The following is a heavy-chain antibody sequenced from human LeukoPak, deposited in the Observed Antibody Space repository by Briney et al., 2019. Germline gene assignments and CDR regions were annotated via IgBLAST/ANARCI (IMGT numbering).Heavy chain of an antibody. J-gene: IGHJ3*02. V-gene: IGHV3-21*01. CDR1: GFTFSSYS. CDR2: ISSSSSYI. D-gene: IGHD6-13*01. CDR3: ARDSSPGIGDAFDI. Sequence: PGGSLSLSCAASGFTFSSYSMNWVRQAPGKGLEWVSSISSSSSYIYHADSVKGRFTISRDNAKNSLYLQMNSLRAEDTAVYYCARDSSPGIGDAFDIWGQGTMVTVSS.